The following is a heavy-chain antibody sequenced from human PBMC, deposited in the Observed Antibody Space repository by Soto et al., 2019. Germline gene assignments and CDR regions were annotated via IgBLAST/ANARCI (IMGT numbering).Heavy chain of an antibody. CDR2: INHSGST. J-gene: IGHJ5*02. CDR1: CGSFSGYY. Sequence: SETLSLTCTVYCGSFSGYYWSWIRQPPGKGLEWIGEINHSGSTNYNPSLKSRVTISVDTSKNQFSLKLSSVTAADTAVYYCARDNGGGYNNWFDPWGQGTLVTVSS. CDR3: ARDNGGGYNNWFDP. D-gene: IGHD2-8*01. V-gene: IGHV4-34*01.